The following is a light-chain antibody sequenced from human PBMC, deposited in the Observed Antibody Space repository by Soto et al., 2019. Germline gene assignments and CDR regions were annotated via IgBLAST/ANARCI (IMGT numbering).Light chain of an antibody. Sequence: QSALTQPASVSGSPGQSITISCTGTSSDVVGYNYVSWYQQHPGKAPKLMIYEVSNRPSGVSNRFSGSKSGNTASLTISGLQAEDEADYYCSSYTSSSTPSSVFGGGTKLTVL. CDR3: SSYTSSSTPSSV. CDR1: SSDVVGYNY. CDR2: EVS. V-gene: IGLV2-14*01. J-gene: IGLJ2*01.